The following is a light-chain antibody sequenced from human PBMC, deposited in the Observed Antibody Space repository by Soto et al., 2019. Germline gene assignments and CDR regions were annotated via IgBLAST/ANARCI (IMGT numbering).Light chain of an antibody. Sequence: EILMTQSPATLSVSPGERGTLSCKASQSVRNNLAWYQQKPGQAPRLLIYGASNRAAGIPARFSGSGSGTEFTLTISSLQSEDFAVYYCQQYNNWPAGTFGQGTKLEIK. CDR1: QSVRNN. J-gene: IGKJ2*02. V-gene: IGKV3-15*01. CDR2: GAS. CDR3: QQYNNWPAGT.